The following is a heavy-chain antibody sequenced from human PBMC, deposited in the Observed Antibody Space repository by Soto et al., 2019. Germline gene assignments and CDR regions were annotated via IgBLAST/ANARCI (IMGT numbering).Heavy chain of an antibody. CDR2: ISSSSSYI. V-gene: IGHV3-21*01. CDR3: ARDTGVAIAAAGTHFDY. D-gene: IGHD6-13*01. CDR1: GFTFSSYS. J-gene: IGHJ4*02. Sequence: EVQLVGSGGGLVKPGGSLRLSCAASGFTFSSYSMNWVRQAPGKGLEWVSSISSSSSYIYYADSVKGRFTISRDNAKNSLYLQMNSLRAEDTAVYYCARDTGVAIAAAGTHFDYWGQGTLVTVSS.